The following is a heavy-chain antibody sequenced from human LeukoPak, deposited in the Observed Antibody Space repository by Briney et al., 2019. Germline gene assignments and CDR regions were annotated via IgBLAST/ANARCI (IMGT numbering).Heavy chain of an antibody. J-gene: IGHJ6*02. D-gene: IGHD6-6*01. V-gene: IGHV4-59*01. Sequence: KPSETLSLTCTVSGGSISSYYWSWIRQPPGKGLEWIGYIYYRGSTNYNPSLKSRVTISVDTSKNQFSLKLSSVTAADTAVYYCATAGYSSSSPPTNYYYYGMDVWGQGTTVTVSS. CDR3: ATAGYSSSSPPTNYYYYGMDV. CDR2: IYYRGST. CDR1: GGSISSYY.